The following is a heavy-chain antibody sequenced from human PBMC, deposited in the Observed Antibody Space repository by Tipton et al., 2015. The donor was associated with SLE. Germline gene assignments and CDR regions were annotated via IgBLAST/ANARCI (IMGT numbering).Heavy chain of an antibody. CDR2: IYYSGST. Sequence: GLVKPSETLSLTCAVSGGSISSSSYYWGWIRQPPGKGLEWIGSIYYSGSTYYNPSLKSRVTISVDTSKNQFSLKLSSVTAADTAVYYCARHFEAAMASNFDYWGQGTLVTVSS. CDR1: GGSISSSSYY. J-gene: IGHJ4*02. CDR3: ARHFEAAMASNFDY. D-gene: IGHD5-18*01. V-gene: IGHV4-39*01.